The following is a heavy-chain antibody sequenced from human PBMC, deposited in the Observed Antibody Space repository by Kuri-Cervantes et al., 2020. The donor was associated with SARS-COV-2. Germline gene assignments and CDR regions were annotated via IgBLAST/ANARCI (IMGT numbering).Heavy chain of an antibody. CDR3: ARQDGDNYDAFDI. D-gene: IGHD5-24*01. V-gene: IGHV4-39*01. CDR2: IYYSGST. Sequence: GSLRLSCTVSGGSISSSSYYWGWIRQPPGKGLEWIGSIYYSGSTYYNPSLKSRVTISVDTSKNQFSLKLSSVTAADTAVYYCARQDGDNYDAFDIWGQGTMVTVSS. J-gene: IGHJ3*02. CDR1: GGSISSSSYY.